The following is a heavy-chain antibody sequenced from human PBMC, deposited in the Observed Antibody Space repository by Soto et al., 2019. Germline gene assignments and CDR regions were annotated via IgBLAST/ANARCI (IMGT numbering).Heavy chain of an antibody. J-gene: IGHJ3*02. V-gene: IGHV1-69*02. D-gene: IGHD2-15*01. CDR2: IIPILGIA. CDR3: AYRSGGSADDAFDI. CDR1: GGTFSSYT. Sequence: QVQLVQSGAEVKKPGSSVKVSCKASGGTFSSYTISWVRQAPGQGLEWMGRIIPILGIANYAQKFQGRVTITADKATSTAYMELSSLRSEDTAVYYCAYRSGGSADDAFDIWGQGTMVTVSS.